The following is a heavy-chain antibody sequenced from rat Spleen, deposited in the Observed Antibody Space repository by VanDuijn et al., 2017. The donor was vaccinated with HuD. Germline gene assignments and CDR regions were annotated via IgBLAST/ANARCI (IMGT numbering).Heavy chain of an antibody. J-gene: IGHJ4*01. V-gene: IGHV5-31*01. CDR1: GFTFSRYW. CDR3: TTPGMDA. D-gene: IGHD5-1*01. Sequence: EVQLVESGGGLVQPGRSLKLFCEASGFTFSRYWMYWVRQAPGKGLEWVSSISNDGGITYYPDSVKGRFTISRDNAKSTLYLQMNSLRSEDTATYYCTTPGMDAWGQGASVTVSS. CDR2: ISNDGGIT.